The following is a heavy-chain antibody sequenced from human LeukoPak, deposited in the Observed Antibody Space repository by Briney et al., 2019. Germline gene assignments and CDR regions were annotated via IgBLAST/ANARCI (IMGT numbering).Heavy chain of an antibody. D-gene: IGHD1-26*01. CDR2: ISSSSSYI. J-gene: IGHJ4*02. Sequence: GGSLRLSCAASGFTFGSYGMHWVRQAPGKGLEWVSSISSSSSYIYCADSVKGRFTISRDNAKNSLYLQMNSLRAEDTAVYYCARDPGSGSYSRGRFDYWGQGTLVTVSS. V-gene: IGHV3-21*01. CDR3: ARDPGSGSYSRGRFDY. CDR1: GFTFGSYG.